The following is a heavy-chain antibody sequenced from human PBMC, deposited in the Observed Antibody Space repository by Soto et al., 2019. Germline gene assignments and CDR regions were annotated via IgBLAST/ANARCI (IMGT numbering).Heavy chain of an antibody. CDR3: ARDRREIWFGELIRDYYGMDV. CDR1: GFTFDDNA. CDR2: INWKSDI. Sequence: GGSLRLSCAVSGFTFDDNAMHWVRQAPEKGLEWVSGINWKSDIGYADSVKGRFTISRDNAENSLYLQINSLRAEDTAVYYCARDRREIWFGELIRDYYGMDVWGQGTTVTVSS. V-gene: IGHV3-9*01. J-gene: IGHJ6*02. D-gene: IGHD3-10*01.